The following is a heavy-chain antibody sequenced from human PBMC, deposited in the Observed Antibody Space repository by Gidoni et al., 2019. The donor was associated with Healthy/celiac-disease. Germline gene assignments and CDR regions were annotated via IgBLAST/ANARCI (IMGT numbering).Heavy chain of an antibody. J-gene: IGHJ3*02. CDR1: GFTFSTYG. CDR2: IWFDGSNK. V-gene: IGHV3-33*08. CDR3: ARVKDTTMVLDAFDI. Sequence: QVQLVESGGGVVQPGRSLRLSCAASGFTFSTYGMHWVRQAPGKGLEWVAVIWFDGSNKYYADSVKGRFTISRDNSKNTLYLQMNSLRAEDTAVYYCARVKDTTMVLDAFDIWGQGTMVTVSS. D-gene: IGHD5-18*01.